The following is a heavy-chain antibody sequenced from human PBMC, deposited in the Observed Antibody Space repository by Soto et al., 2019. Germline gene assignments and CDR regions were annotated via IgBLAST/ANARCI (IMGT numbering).Heavy chain of an antibody. CDR1: GYSFSDYG. CDR2: ISTYNGNT. D-gene: IGHD6-19*01. J-gene: IGHJ6*02. V-gene: IGHV1-18*04. Sequence: QVQLVQSGAEVKKPGASLKVSCQASGYSFSDYGIAWVRQAPGQGLAWWGWISTYNGNTNYAQKFQGRVTMTTDTSANTAYMELRSLRSDDTALYYCARYGYSSGWYLGTGMDVWGQGTPVTVSS. CDR3: ARYGYSSGWYLGTGMDV.